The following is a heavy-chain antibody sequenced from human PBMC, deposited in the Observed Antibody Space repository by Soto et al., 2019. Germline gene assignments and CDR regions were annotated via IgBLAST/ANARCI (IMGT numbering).Heavy chain of an antibody. CDR3: ARNAGHNSLDI. V-gene: IGHV6-1*01. CDR2: TYYRTQWNN. Sequence: SQTLSLTCAISGDSVSSINSACNWIRQSPSRGLEWLGRTYYRTQWNNDYALSVKSRITINPDTSKNQFSLRLNSVTPEDTAMYYCARNAGHNSLDIWGQGTMVTVS. D-gene: IGHD1-1*01. J-gene: IGHJ3*02. CDR1: GDSVSSINSA.